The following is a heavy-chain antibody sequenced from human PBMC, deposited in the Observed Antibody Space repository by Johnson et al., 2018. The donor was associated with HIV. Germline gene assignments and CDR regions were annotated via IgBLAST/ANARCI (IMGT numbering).Heavy chain of an antibody. J-gene: IGHJ3*02. D-gene: IGHD1-26*01. V-gene: IGHV3-74*02. CDR2: ISIDGSRT. CDR3: ARGRASWELYDAFEI. CDR1: GFTFSNYW. Sequence: EVQLVESGGGLVQPGGSLRLSCVVSGFTFSNYWMEWVRQAPGEGLVWVSRISIDGSRTTYADSVKGRFTISRDNAKNTLYLEMTGLRADDTAIYYCARGRASWELYDAFEIGGQGTMVTVSS.